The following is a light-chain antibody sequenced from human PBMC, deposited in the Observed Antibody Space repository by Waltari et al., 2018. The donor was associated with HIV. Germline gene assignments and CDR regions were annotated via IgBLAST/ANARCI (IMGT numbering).Light chain of an antibody. CDR2: DNT. Sequence: QSVLTQPPSVSGAPGQRVTISCTGNRSNIRAGYDVHWYQQPPGTAPKLLISDNTNRPSGVPDRFSGSKSGTSASLAITGLRAEDEADYYCQSYPASLTVSLIFGGGTRLTVL. J-gene: IGLJ2*01. CDR1: RSNIRAGYD. V-gene: IGLV1-40*01. CDR3: QSYPASLTVSLI.